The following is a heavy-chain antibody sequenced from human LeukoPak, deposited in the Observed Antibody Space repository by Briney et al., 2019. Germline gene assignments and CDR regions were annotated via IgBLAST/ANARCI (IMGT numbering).Heavy chain of an antibody. CDR1: GYTFTGYY. CDR2: INPNSGGT. CDR3: ARSLSTSPTYY. Sequence: GASVKVSCKASGYTFTGYYMHWVRQAPGQGLEWVGRINPNSGGTNYAQKFQGRVTMTRDTSISTAYMELSRLRSDDTAVYYCARSLSTSPTYYWGQGTLVTVSS. V-gene: IGHV1-2*06. D-gene: IGHD2-2*01. J-gene: IGHJ4*02.